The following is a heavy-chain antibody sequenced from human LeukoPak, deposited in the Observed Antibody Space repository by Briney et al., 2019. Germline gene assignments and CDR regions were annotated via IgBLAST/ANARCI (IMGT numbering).Heavy chain of an antibody. CDR3: AKDRCSNGIGCYYYYMEV. Sequence: GGSLRLSCAASGFTFSSYGMHWVRQAPGKGLEWVAYVQNDGSNEQYADSVKGRFSISRDSSKNILYLQMNSLRAEDTAVYYCAKDRCSNGIGCYYYYMEVWAKGTAVTISS. V-gene: IGHV3-30*02. J-gene: IGHJ6*03. D-gene: IGHD2-8*01. CDR2: VQNDGSNE. CDR1: GFTFSSYG.